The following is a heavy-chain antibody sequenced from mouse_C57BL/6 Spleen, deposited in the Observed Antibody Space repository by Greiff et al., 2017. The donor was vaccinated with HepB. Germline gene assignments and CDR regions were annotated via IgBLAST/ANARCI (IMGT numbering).Heavy chain of an antibody. D-gene: IGHD1-1*01. J-gene: IGHJ2*01. CDR2: IYPGSGST. CDR3: ARGDYGSRYYFDY. V-gene: IGHV1-55*01. CDR1: GYTFTSYW. Sequence: VQLQQPGAELVKPGASVKMSCKASGYTFTSYWITWVKQRPGQGLEWIGDIYPGSGSTNYNEKFKSKAKLTVDTSSSTAYMQLSSLTSEDSAVYYCARGDYGSRYYFDYWGHGTTLTVSS.